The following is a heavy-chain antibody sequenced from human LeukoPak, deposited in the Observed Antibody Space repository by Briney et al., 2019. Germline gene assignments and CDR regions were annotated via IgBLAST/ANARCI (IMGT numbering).Heavy chain of an antibody. Sequence: SETLSLTCTVSDGSMNSYYWNWIRQPAGKGLEWNGRIHASGSTNYNPSLKSRVIMSLDTSKKQFSLKLSSVSAADTAVYYCARPVGGYYDGRGAFEIWGQGTMVTVSS. J-gene: IGHJ3*02. CDR2: IHASGST. CDR3: ARPVGGYYDGRGAFEI. V-gene: IGHV4-4*07. CDR1: DGSMNSYY. D-gene: IGHD3-22*01.